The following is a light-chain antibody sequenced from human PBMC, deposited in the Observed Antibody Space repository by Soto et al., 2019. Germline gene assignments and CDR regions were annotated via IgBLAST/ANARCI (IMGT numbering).Light chain of an antibody. CDR1: QSVFSNSNNKKY. CDR2: WAS. V-gene: IGKV4-1*01. Sequence: DIVMTQSADSLAVSLGERATINCKSSQSVFSNSNNKKYLAWYQQKPGQPPKLLIHWASIRESGVPDRFSGSGSGTDFTLTINSLHAEDVAVYYCQQYYSTPWTFGQGTKVEIK. J-gene: IGKJ1*01. CDR3: QQYYSTPWT.